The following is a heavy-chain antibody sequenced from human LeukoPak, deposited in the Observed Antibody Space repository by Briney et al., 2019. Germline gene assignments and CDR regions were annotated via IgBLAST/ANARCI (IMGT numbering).Heavy chain of an antibody. CDR2: ISSSGITI. D-gene: IGHD1-26*01. V-gene: IGHV3-48*03. Sequence: GGSLRLSCAASGFTFSSYEMNWVRQAPGKGLEWVSYISSSGITIYYADSVKGRFTISRDNAKNSLYLQMNSLRAEDTAVYYCARDGGYSGSYYGFDYWGQGTLVTVSS. CDR1: GFTFSSYE. CDR3: ARDGGYSGSYYGFDY. J-gene: IGHJ4*02.